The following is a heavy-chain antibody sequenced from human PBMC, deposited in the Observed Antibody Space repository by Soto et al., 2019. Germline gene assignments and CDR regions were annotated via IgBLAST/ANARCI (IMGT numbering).Heavy chain of an antibody. Sequence: GASVKVSCNASGDTFTGYDITWVRQGTGQGLEWMGWMNPNSGNTGYAQKFQGRVTMTRNTSIRTAYMELSSLRSEDTAVYYCARGGSSSDYYYYGMDVWAQGTTVTVSS. CDR1: GDTFTGYD. J-gene: IGHJ6*02. CDR2: MNPNSGNT. V-gene: IGHV1-8*01. D-gene: IGHD6-6*01. CDR3: ARGGSSSDYYYYGMDV.